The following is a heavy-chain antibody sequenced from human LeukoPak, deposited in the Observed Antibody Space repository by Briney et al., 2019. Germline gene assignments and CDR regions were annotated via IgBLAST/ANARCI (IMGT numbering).Heavy chain of an antibody. J-gene: IGHJ4*02. CDR2: VYYSGST. Sequence: SETLSLTCTVSGGSISSYYWSWIRQPPGKGLEWIGYVYYSGSTNYNTSLKSRVTISVDTSMNQCSLKLSSVTAADTAVDYCARGSAYYYDSSGYPTFDYWGQGTLVTVSS. D-gene: IGHD3-22*01. CDR1: GGSISSYY. CDR3: ARGSAYYYDSSGYPTFDY. V-gene: IGHV4-59*01.